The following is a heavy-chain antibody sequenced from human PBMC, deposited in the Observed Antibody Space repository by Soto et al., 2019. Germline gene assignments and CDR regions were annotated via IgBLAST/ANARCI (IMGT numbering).Heavy chain of an antibody. D-gene: IGHD2-15*01. CDR1: GYTFTSYA. V-gene: IGHV1-3*01. J-gene: IGHJ4*02. CDR2: INAGNGNT. CDR3: ARGPGGHDGPGDY. Sequence: QVQLVQSGAEVKKPGASVKVSCKASGYTFTSYATPWVRQAPGQRLEWMGWINAGNGNTKYSQKFQGRVTITRDTSASTAYMELSSLRSEDTAVYYCARGPGGHDGPGDYWGQGTLVTVSS.